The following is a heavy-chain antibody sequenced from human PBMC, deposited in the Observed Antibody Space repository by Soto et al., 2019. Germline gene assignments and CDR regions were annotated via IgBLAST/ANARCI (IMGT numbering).Heavy chain of an antibody. CDR2: IVNDGSDR. CDR3: ERDDDYEANGLDY. J-gene: IGHJ4*02. Sequence: XGSLRLAFVGSGFTFSRYGMHGLRQAPGEGLEWMAVIVNDGSDRDYAASVAGRFTISRDNSKNTLYLQMDNLGVDDTAMYYCERDDDYEANGLDYWGQRTLVTVSS. CDR1: GFTFSRYG. D-gene: IGHD4-17*01. V-gene: IGHV3-33*01.